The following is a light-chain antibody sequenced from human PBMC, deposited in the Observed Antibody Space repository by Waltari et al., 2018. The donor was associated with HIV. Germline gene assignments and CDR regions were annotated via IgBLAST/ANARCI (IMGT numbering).Light chain of an antibody. CDR2: TDN. V-gene: IGLV1-44*01. J-gene: IGLJ3*02. CDR1: SSNIGSNI. CDR3: ATWDDSLNGLNWV. Sequence: QSVLTQPPSASGTPGQRVTISCSGSSSNIGSNIVNWYQQLPGRAPKLLISTDNQGASGVPGRFPGSKSGTSASLAISGLQSEAEADYYCATWDDSLNGLNWVFGGGTKLTVL.